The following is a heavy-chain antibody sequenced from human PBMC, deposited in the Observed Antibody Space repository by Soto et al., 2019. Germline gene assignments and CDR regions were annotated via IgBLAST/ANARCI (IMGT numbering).Heavy chain of an antibody. CDR3: AKTAQYSSGQKYYYYYGMDV. V-gene: IGHV3-30*18. Sequence: PGGSLRLSCAASGFTFSSYGMHWVRQAPGKGLEWVSVISYDGSNKYSADSVKGRFTISRDNSKNTLYLQMNSLRAEDTAVYYCAKTAQYSSGQKYYYYYGMDVWGQGTTVTVSS. D-gene: IGHD5-18*01. CDR2: ISYDGSNK. CDR1: GFTFSSYG. J-gene: IGHJ6*02.